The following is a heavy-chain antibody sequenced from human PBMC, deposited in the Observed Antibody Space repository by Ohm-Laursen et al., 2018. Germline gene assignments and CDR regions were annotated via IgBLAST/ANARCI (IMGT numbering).Heavy chain of an antibody. D-gene: IGHD6-13*01. CDR2: INHSGST. CDR1: GGSLSGYY. J-gene: IGHJ5*02. Sequence: GTLSLTCIVYGGSLSGYYWSWIRQPPGKGLEWIGDINHSGSTNYNPSLKSRVTISVDTSKNQFSLKLSSVSAADTAVYYCARVRAQQRAWFDPWGQGTLVTVSS. V-gene: IGHV4-34*01. CDR3: ARVRAQQRAWFDP.